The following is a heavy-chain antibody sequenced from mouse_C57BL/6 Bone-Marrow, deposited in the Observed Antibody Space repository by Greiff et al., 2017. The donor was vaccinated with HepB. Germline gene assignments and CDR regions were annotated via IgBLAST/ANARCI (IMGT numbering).Heavy chain of an antibody. V-gene: IGHV1-69*01. CDR3: ARWGLGRGFAY. CDR2: IDPSDSYT. Sequence: QVQLKQPGAELVMPGASVKLSCKASGYTFTSYWMHWVKQRPGQGLEWIGEIDPSDSYTNYNQKFKGKSTLTVDKSSSTAYMQLSSLTSEDSAVYYCARWGLGRGFAYWGQGTLVTVSA. D-gene: IGHD4-1*01. J-gene: IGHJ3*01. CDR1: GYTFTSYW.